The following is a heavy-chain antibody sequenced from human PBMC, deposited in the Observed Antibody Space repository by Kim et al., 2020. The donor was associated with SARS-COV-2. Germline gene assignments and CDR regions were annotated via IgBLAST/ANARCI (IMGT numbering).Heavy chain of an antibody. CDR2: FDPEDGET. Sequence: ASVKVSCKVSGYTLTELSMHWVRQAPGKGLEWMGGFDPEDGETIYAQKFQGRVTMTEDTSTDTAYMELSSLRSEDTAVYYCATGGLWFGESNNWFDPWGQGTLVTVSS. CDR1: GYTLTELS. V-gene: IGHV1-24*01. J-gene: IGHJ5*02. CDR3: ATGGLWFGESNNWFDP. D-gene: IGHD3-10*01.